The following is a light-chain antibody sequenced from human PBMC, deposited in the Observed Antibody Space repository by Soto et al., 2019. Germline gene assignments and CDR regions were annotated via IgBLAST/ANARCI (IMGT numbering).Light chain of an antibody. J-gene: IGLJ1*01. V-gene: IGLV2-14*03. CDR2: DVG. CDR3: SSFTSSMTNV. Sequence: QSVLTQPASVSGSPGESITISCTGTSSDVGGYNSVSWYQHHPGKAPKLIFYDVGDRPSGVFYRFSGSKSGNTASLTISGLQAADEADYFCSSFTSSMTNVFGSGTKVTVL. CDR1: SSDVGGYNS.